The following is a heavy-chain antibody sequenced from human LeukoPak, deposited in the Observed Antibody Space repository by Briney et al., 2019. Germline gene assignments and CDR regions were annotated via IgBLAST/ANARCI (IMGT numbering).Heavy chain of an antibody. J-gene: IGHJ4*02. CDR3: AKDPGVFSSGEVVY. CDR1: GFTFSSYE. Sequence: PGGSLRLSCAASGFTFSSYEMNWVRQAPGKGLEWVSAISGSGGSTYYADSVKGRFTISRDNSKNTLYLQMNSLRAEDTAVYYCAKDPGVFSSGEVVYWGQGTLVTVSS. V-gene: IGHV3-23*01. CDR2: ISGSGGST. D-gene: IGHD6-19*01.